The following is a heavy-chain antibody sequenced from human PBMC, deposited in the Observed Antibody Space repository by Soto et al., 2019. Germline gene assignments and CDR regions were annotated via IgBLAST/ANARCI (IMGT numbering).Heavy chain of an antibody. CDR1: GYSISSGYY. Sequence: SETLSLTCAVSGYSISSGYYWGWIRQPPGKGLEWIGSIYHSGSTYYNPSLKSRVTISVDTSKNTFSLRLNSVSAADTAVYYCSRDGIPNSSSPFVLGHWGRGTLVTVSS. D-gene: IGHD6-6*01. CDR2: IYHSGST. V-gene: IGHV4-38-2*02. CDR3: SRDGIPNSSSPFVLGH. J-gene: IGHJ5*02.